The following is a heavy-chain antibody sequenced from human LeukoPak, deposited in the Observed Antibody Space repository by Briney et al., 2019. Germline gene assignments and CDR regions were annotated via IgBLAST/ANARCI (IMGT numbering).Heavy chain of an antibody. CDR3: GANGNLDY. CDR1: GFTFSSYA. Sequence: PGGSLRFSCAASGFTFSSYAMHWVRQAPGKGLEWVAVISYDGSNKYYADSVKGRFTISRDNSKNTLYLQMNSLRAEDTAVYYCGANGNLDYWGQGTLVTVSS. J-gene: IGHJ4*02. V-gene: IGHV3-30*04. CDR2: ISYDGSNK.